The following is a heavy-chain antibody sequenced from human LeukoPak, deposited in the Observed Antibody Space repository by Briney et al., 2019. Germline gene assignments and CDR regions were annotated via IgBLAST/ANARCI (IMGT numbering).Heavy chain of an antibody. CDR1: GFTFSNSG. J-gene: IGHJ4*02. D-gene: IGHD6-13*01. CDR3: ARWSSSWYGVY. CDR2: ISSSSSYT. V-gene: IGHV3-21*05. Sequence: PGRSLRLSCAGSGFTFSNSGMHWVRQAPGKGLEWVSYISSSSSYTNYADSVKGRFTISRDNAKNSLYLQMNSLRAEDTAVYYCARWSSSWYGVYWGQGTLVTVSS.